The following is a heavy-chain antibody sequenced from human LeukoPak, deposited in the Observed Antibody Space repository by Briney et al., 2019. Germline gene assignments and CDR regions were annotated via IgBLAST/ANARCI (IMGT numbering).Heavy chain of an antibody. D-gene: IGHD3-10*01. V-gene: IGHV1-24*01. CDR2: FDPEDGET. CDR3: TKQGLGSYDAFDI. CDR1: GYTLTELS. J-gene: IGHJ3*02. Sequence: GASVKVSCKVSGYTLTELSMHWVRQAPGKGLEWMGGFDPEDGETIYAQKFQGRVTMTEDTSTDTAYMELSSLGSEDTAVYYCTKQGLGSYDAFDIWGQGTMVTVSS.